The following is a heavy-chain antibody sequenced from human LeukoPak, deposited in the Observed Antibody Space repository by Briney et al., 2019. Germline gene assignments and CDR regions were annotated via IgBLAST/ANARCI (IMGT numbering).Heavy chain of an antibody. CDR2: IYYSGST. J-gene: IGHJ5*02. Sequence: SETLCLTCTVSNGSISTGYWSGIRQPPVKGLEWIGYIYYSGSTKYNPSLKSRVTITVDTSKNLFSLKLSSATDADTAVYYCARVKSSASLVFDPWGQGTLVTVSS. CDR3: ARVKSSASLVFDP. CDR1: NGSISTGY. V-gene: IGHV4-59*01. D-gene: IGHD2-2*01.